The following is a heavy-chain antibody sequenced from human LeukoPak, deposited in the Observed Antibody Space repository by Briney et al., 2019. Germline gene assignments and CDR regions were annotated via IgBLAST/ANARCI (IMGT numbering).Heavy chain of an antibody. D-gene: IGHD5-18*01. CDR2: INHSGST. CDR3: ARGQHSYGYFNGFDY. Sequence: PSETLSLTCAVYGGSFSGYYWSWIRQPPGKGLEWIGEINHSGSTKYNPSLKSRVTVSVDTSKNQFSLKLSSVTAADTAVYYCARGQHSYGYFNGFDYWGQGTLVTVSS. V-gene: IGHV4-34*01. J-gene: IGHJ4*02. CDR1: GGSFSGYY.